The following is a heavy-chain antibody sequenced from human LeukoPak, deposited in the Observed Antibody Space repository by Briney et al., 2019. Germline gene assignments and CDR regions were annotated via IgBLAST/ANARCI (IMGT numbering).Heavy chain of an antibody. CDR3: AAAYYYGSGSYYPDY. CDR2: ISWNSGSI. J-gene: IGHJ4*02. Sequence: GGSLRLSCAGSGFIFNNYAMHWVRQPPGKGLEWVSGISWNSGSIDYADSVKGRFTISRDNAKNSLYLQMNSLRVEDTAFYYCAAAYYYGSGSYYPDYWGQGTLVTVSS. CDR1: GFIFNNYA. D-gene: IGHD3-10*01. V-gene: IGHV3-9*01.